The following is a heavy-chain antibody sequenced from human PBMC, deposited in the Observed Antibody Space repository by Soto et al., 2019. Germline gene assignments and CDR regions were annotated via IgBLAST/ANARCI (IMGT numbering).Heavy chain of an antibody. CDR3: AREVHCSGGSCYSGFDY. CDR2: ISSSSSYI. D-gene: IGHD2-15*01. J-gene: IGHJ4*02. Sequence: GGSLRLSCAASGFTFSSYSMNWVRQAPGKGLEWVSSISSSSSYIYYADSVKGRFTISRDNAKNSLYLQMNSLRAEDTAVYYCAREVHCSGGSCYSGFDYWGQGTLVTVSS. CDR1: GFTFSSYS. V-gene: IGHV3-21*01.